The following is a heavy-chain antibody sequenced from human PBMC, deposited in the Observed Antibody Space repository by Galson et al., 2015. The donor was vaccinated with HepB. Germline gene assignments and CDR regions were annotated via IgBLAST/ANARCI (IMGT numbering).Heavy chain of an antibody. D-gene: IGHD1-14*01. V-gene: IGHV3-30-3*01. CDR2: ISHDGGNE. Sequence: SLRLSCAASGFTFRSYAMHWVRQAPGKGLEWAAVISHDGGNEYYADSVKGRFTISRDNSKNTLYLQMNSLRAEDTAVYYCARVLTQAAFDIWGQGTMVTVSS. CDR1: GFTFRSYA. CDR3: ARVLTQAAFDI. J-gene: IGHJ3*02.